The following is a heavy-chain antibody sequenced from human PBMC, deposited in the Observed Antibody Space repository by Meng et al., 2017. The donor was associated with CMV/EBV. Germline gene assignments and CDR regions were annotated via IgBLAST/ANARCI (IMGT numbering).Heavy chain of an antibody. Sequence: SGFPFSAYYLRWLRQPPGKGLEWVSYISSSGSTIYYADSVTGRFTISRDNAQHSLYLQMNSLRAEDTAVYYCASSRFGIAAAGTRNWGQGTLVTVSS. CDR1: GFPFSAYY. CDR3: ASSRFGIAAAGTRN. D-gene: IGHD6-13*01. CDR2: ISSSGSTI. J-gene: IGHJ4*02. V-gene: IGHV3-11*01.